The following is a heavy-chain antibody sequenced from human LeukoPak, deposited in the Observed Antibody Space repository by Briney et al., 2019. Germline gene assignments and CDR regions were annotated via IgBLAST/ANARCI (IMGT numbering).Heavy chain of an antibody. CDR2: ISGRDDST. V-gene: IGHV3-23*01. J-gene: IGHJ4*02. CDR3: AKWGDYDILTGYYDPDY. Sequence: PGESLRLSCAASGFTVTNYAMYWVRQAPGKVLEWVSAISGRDDSTYYADSVKGRFTISRDTSKNTLFLQMNSLRAEDTAVYYCAKWGDYDILTGYYDPDYWGQGTLVTVSS. CDR1: GFTVTNYA. D-gene: IGHD3-9*01.